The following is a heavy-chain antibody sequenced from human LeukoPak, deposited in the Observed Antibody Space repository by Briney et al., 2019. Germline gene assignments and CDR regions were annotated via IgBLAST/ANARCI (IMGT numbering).Heavy chain of an antibody. CDR3: TTDPLLNYDSSGSDAFDI. J-gene: IGHJ3*02. V-gene: IGHV3-15*01. CDR1: GFTFSNAW. D-gene: IGHD3-22*01. Sequence: NPGGSLRLSCAASGFTFSNAWMSWVRQAPGKGLEWVGRIKSKTDGGTTDYAAPVKGRFTISRADSKNTLYLQMNSLKTEDTAVYYCTTDPLLNYDSSGSDAFDIWGQGTMVTVSS. CDR2: IKSKTDGGTT.